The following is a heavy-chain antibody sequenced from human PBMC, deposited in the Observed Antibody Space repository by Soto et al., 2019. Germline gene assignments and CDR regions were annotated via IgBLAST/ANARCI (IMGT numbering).Heavy chain of an antibody. D-gene: IGHD6-19*01. J-gene: IGHJ6*02. CDR3: ARAPGYSSGWKYYYGMDV. CDR2: IIPIFGTA. Sequence: QVQLVQSGAEVKKPGSSVKVSCKASGGTFSSYAISWVRQAPGQGLEWMGGIIPIFGTANYAQKFQGRVTITADESTSTAYMEMSSLRSEDTAVYYCARAPGYSSGWKYYYGMDVWGQGTTVTVSS. V-gene: IGHV1-69*01. CDR1: GGTFSSYA.